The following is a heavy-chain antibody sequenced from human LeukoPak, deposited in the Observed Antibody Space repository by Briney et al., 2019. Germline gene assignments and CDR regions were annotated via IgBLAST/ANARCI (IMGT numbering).Heavy chain of an antibody. V-gene: IGHV1-69*06. CDR2: IVPIFGTA. Sequence: ASVKVSCKASGGTFSGYAISWVRQAPGQGLEWMGGIVPIFGTANYARKFQGRVTITADKSTSTAYMELSSLRSEDTAVYYCARVKNYCSGGSCYFDYWGQGTLLTVSS. CDR1: GGTFSGYA. D-gene: IGHD2-15*01. CDR3: ARVKNYCSGGSCYFDY. J-gene: IGHJ4*02.